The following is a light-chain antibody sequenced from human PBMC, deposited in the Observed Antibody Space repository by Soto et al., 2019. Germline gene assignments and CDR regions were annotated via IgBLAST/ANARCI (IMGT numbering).Light chain of an antibody. Sequence: QSVLTQPPSASGSLGQSVTSSFTVTSSDVGAYNYVSWYQQHPGKAPKLMIYEVTRRPSGVPDRFSGSKSGNTASLNVSGLQAEDEADYYCCSYADNTDYVFGTGTKVTVL. CDR3: CSYADNTDYV. CDR1: SSDVGAYNY. J-gene: IGLJ1*01. V-gene: IGLV2-8*01. CDR2: EVT.